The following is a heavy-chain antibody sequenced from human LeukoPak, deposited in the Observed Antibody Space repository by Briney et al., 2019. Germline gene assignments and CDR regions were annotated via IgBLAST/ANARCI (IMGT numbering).Heavy chain of an antibody. CDR3: ARDAPGVFGDLVIDY. CDR1: GGSISSGGYY. Sequence: SETLSLTCTVSGGSISSGGYYWSWIRQHPGKGLEWIGYIYYSGSTYYNPSLKSRVTISVDTSKNQFSLKLSSVTAADTAVYYCARDAPGVFGDLVIDYWGQGTLVTVSS. CDR2: IYYSGST. V-gene: IGHV4-31*03. J-gene: IGHJ4*02. D-gene: IGHD3-16*01.